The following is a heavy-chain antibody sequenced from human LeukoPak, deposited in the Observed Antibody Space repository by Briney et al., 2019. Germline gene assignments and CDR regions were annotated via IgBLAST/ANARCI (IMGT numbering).Heavy chain of an antibody. Sequence: SETLSLTCAVYGGSFSGYYWSWIRQPPGKGLEWIGEINHSGSTNYNPSLKSRVTISVDTSKNQFSLKLSSVTAADTAVYYCARHLCGGDCYPPNWFDPWGQGTLVTVSS. CDR2: INHSGST. D-gene: IGHD2-21*02. CDR3: ARHLCGGDCYPPNWFDP. CDR1: GGSFSGYY. J-gene: IGHJ5*02. V-gene: IGHV4-34*01.